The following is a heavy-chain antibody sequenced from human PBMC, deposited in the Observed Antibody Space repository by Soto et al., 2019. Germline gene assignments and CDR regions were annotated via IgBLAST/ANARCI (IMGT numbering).Heavy chain of an antibody. J-gene: IGHJ6*02. V-gene: IGHV3-53*01. CDR1: GFTVSSNY. Sequence: EVQLVESGGGLIQPGGSLRLSCAASGFTVSSNYMSWVRQAPGKGLEWVSVIYSGGSTYYADSVKGRFTISRDNSKNTLYLQMNSLRAEDTSVYYCATNYGSGKVDYYYGMDVWGQGTTVTVSS. D-gene: IGHD3-10*01. CDR2: IYSGGST. CDR3: ATNYGSGKVDYYYGMDV.